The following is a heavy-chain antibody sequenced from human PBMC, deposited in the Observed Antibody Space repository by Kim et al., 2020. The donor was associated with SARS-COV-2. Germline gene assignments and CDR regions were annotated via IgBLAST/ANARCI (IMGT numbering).Heavy chain of an antibody. J-gene: IGHJ4*02. D-gene: IGHD1-7*01. Sequence: ASVKVSCKASEVKFNGYYVHWMRQAPGQGLEWMGWINFRSGDTYYAQKFQGRVTLTRDTSIDTALMQLGDLRSDDTAIYFCARENWHYDYWGQGTLITVSS. CDR2: INFRSGDT. CDR1: EVKFNGYY. V-gene: IGHV1-2*02. CDR3: ARENWHYDY.